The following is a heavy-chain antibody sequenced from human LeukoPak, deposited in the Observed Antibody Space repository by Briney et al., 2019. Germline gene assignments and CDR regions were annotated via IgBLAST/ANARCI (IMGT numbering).Heavy chain of an antibody. CDR2: IKQDGSEK. CDR3: ARRFAARPDPTARRGSYYMDV. D-gene: IGHD6-6*01. CDR1: GFTFSSYR. V-gene: IGHV3-7*01. J-gene: IGHJ6*03. Sequence: LGGSLRLSCAASGFTFSSYRMSWVRQAPGKGLEWVANIKQDGSEKYYVDSVKGRFTISRDNAKNSLYLQMNSLRAEDTAVYYCARRFAARPDPTARRGSYYMDVWGKGTTVTVSS.